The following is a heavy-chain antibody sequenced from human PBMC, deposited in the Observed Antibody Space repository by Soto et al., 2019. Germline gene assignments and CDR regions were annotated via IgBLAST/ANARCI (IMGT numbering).Heavy chain of an antibody. CDR3: ARESYGDAVGY. D-gene: IGHD4-17*01. CDR2: IYYSGST. Sequence: SETLSLTCTVSGGSISSGGYYWRWIRQHPGKGLEWIGYIYYSGSTYYNPSLKSRVTISVDTSKNQFSLKLSSVTAADTAVYYCARESYGDAVGYWGQGTLVTVSS. J-gene: IGHJ4*02. V-gene: IGHV4-31*03. CDR1: GGSISSGGYY.